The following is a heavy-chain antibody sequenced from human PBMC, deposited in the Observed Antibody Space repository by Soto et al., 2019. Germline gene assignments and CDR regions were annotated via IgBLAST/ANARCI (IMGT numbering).Heavy chain of an antibody. D-gene: IGHD3-3*01. CDR2: ISWNSGSI. Sequence: GGSLRLSCAASGFTFDDYAMHWVRQAPGKGLEWVSGISWNSGSIGYADSVKGRFTISRDNAKNSLYLQMNSLRAEDTALYYCAKGSHYDFWSSYQFGYYYYGMDVWGQGTTVTVSS. V-gene: IGHV3-9*01. CDR1: GFTFDDYA. J-gene: IGHJ6*02. CDR3: AKGSHYDFWSSYQFGYYYYGMDV.